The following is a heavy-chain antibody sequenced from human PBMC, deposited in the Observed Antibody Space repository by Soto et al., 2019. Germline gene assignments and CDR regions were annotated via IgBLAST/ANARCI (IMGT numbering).Heavy chain of an antibody. CDR1: GGTFTSYG. CDR2: ISAYNGNT. Sequence: GASVKVSCKASGGTFTSYGISWVRQAPGQGLEWMGWISAYNGNTNYAQKLQGRVTMTTDTSTSTAYMELRSLRSDDTAVYYCARDLAGWYSSSSPLRSLWGQGTLVTVSS. D-gene: IGHD6-6*01. J-gene: IGHJ4*02. V-gene: IGHV1-18*01. CDR3: ARDLAGWYSSSSPLRSL.